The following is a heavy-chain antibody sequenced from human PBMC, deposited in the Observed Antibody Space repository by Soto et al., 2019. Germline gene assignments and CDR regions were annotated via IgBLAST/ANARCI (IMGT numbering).Heavy chain of an antibody. Sequence: SVKVSCKASGFTFTSSAVQWVRQARGQRLEWVGWIVVGSGNTNYAQKFQERVTITRDMCTSTAYMELSSLRSEDTAVYYCAADDSSGYYHNYYYHYGMDVWGQGTTVTVSS. CDR1: GFTFTSSA. CDR2: IVVGSGNT. CDR3: AADDSSGYYHNYYYHYGMDV. V-gene: IGHV1-58*01. J-gene: IGHJ6*02. D-gene: IGHD3-22*01.